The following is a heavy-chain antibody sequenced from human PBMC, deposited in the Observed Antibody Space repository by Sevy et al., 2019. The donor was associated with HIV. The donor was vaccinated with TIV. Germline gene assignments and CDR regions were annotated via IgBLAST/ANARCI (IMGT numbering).Heavy chain of an antibody. CDR1: GYSFTSYC. J-gene: IGHJ6*02. CDR3: TRQGPSDGLDV. Sequence: GESLKISCKISGYSFTSYCIGWVRQMTGKGLEWMGIFCPGDSDIRDSPSFQGQVTISADKSISTVYLQWRSLKASDTAIYYCTRQGPSDGLDVWGRGTTVTVSS. D-gene: IGHD6-25*01. CDR2: FCPGDSDI. V-gene: IGHV5-51*01.